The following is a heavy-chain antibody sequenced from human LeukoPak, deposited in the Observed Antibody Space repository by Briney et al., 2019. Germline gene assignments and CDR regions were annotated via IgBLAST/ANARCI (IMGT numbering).Heavy chain of an antibody. CDR2: ISGSGGST. V-gene: IGHV3-23*01. Sequence: GGSLRLSCAASGFTFSSYAMSWVRQAPGKGLEWVSAISGSGGSTYYADSVKGRFTISRDNSKNTLYLQMNSLRAEDTAVYYCAKTAGVYDILTGYYDAWDHWGQGTLVTVSS. D-gene: IGHD3-9*01. CDR3: AKTAGVYDILTGYYDAWDH. J-gene: IGHJ4*02. CDR1: GFTFSSYA.